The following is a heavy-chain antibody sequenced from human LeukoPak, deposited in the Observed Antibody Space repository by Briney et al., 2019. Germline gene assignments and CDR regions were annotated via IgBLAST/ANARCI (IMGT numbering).Heavy chain of an antibody. CDR2: INPNSGGT. Sequence: GASVKVSCKASGYTFTGYYMHWVRQAPGQGLEWMGRINPNSGGTNYAQKFQGRVTMTRDTSISTAYMELSRLRSDDTAVYYCARASSLMTIFSLAHDYWGQGTLVTVSS. CDR3: ARASSLMTIFSLAHDY. V-gene: IGHV1-2*06. J-gene: IGHJ4*02. D-gene: IGHD3-3*01. CDR1: GYTFTGYY.